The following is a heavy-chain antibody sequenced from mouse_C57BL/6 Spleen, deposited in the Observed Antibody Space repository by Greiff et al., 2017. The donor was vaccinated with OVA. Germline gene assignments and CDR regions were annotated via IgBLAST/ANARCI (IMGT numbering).Heavy chain of an antibody. CDR1: GFTFSSYT. CDR2: ISGGGGNT. V-gene: IGHV5-9*01. D-gene: IGHD2-1*01. Sequence: DVMLVESGGGLVKPGGSLKLSCAASGFTFSSYTMSWVRQTPEKRLEWVATISGGGGNTYYPDSVKGRFTISRDNAKNTLYLQMSSLRSEDTALYYCARLYGNDYFDYWGQGTTLTVSS. CDR3: ARLYGNDYFDY. J-gene: IGHJ2*01.